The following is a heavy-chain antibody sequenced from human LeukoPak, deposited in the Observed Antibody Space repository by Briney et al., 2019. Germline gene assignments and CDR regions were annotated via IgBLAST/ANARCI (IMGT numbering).Heavy chain of an antibody. CDR3: ARHRAMIGAEGPFDY. V-gene: IGHV4-39*01. J-gene: IGHJ4*02. D-gene: IGHD3-22*01. CDR2: IYYSGST. Sequence: PSETLSLTCTVSGGSISSSNFYWGWIRQPPGKGLEWIGSIYYSGSTYYNPSLKSRVTISVDTSKNQFSLKLSSVTAADTAVYYCARHRAMIGAEGPFDYWGQGTLVTVSS. CDR1: GGSISSSNFY.